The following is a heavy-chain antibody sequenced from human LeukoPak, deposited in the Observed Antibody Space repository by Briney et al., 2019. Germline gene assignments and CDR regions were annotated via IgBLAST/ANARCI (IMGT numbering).Heavy chain of an antibody. CDR2: ISAYNGNT. Sequence: ASVKVSCKASGHTFTSYGISWVRQAPGQGLEWMGWISAYNGNTNYAQKLQGRVTMTTDTSTSTAYMELRSLRSDDAAVYYCARVDSGSYYYYYYMDVWGKGTTVTVSS. V-gene: IGHV1-18*01. CDR3: ARVDSGSYYYYYYMDV. CDR1: GHTFTSYG. J-gene: IGHJ6*03. D-gene: IGHD1-26*01.